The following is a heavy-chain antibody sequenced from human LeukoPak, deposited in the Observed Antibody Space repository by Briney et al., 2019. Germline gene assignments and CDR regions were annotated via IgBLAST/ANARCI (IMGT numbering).Heavy chain of an antibody. J-gene: IGHJ6*03. CDR3: TKDLVAVVAARGLVSYYYYMDV. D-gene: IGHD2-15*01. CDR2: STIKTFGGTT. V-gene: IGHV3-49*03. Sequence: PGGSLRLSCTGSGFTFGQYAISWFRQAPGKGLEWVGISTIKTFGGTTEYAASVKGRFIISRDDSRSIAYLQMNSLKTEDTAVYYCTKDLVAVVAARGLVSYYYYMDVWGKGTTVTVSS. CDR1: GFTFGQYA.